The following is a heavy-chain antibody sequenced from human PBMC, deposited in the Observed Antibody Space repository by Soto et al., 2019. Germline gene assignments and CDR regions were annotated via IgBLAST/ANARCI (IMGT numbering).Heavy chain of an antibody. J-gene: IGHJ5*02. D-gene: IGHD1-1*01. CDR2: ISTSSSNI. Sequence: GGSLRLSCAASGFTFSDYIMDWVRQSPGKGLEWISYISTSSSNIYYADSAKGRFTISRDNARNSLYLQMNSLRAEDTAVYYCARHGGNGWFDPWGQGTLVTVSS. V-gene: IGHV3-48*01. CDR3: ARHGGNGWFDP. CDR1: GFTFSDYI.